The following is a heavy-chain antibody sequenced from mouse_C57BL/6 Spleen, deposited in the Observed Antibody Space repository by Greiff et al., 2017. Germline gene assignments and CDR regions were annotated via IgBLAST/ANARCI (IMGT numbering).Heavy chain of an antibody. V-gene: IGHV1-26*01. CDR1: GYTFTDYY. CDR3: ARDSNYVGYFDY. Sequence: EVQLQQSGPELVKPGASVKISCKASGYTFTDYYMNWVKQSHGKSLEWIGDINPNNGGTSYNQKFKGKATLTVDKSSSTAYMELRSLTSEDSAVYYCARDSNYVGYFDYWGQGTTLTVSS. D-gene: IGHD2-5*01. CDR2: INPNNGGT. J-gene: IGHJ2*01.